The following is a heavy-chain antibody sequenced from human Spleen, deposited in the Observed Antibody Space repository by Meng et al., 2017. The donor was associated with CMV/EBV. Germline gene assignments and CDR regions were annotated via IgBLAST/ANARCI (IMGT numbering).Heavy chain of an antibody. V-gene: IGHV3-30*04. Sequence: GESLKISCAASEFTFNTYTIDWVRQAPGKGLEGVAVISYDGSNKYTADSVQGRLTISRDNSKNNLYLQMNSLTVEDTAVYYCVRDQGGESMIAVLIERFGMDVWGQGTTVTVSS. D-gene: IGHD3-22*01. J-gene: IGHJ6*02. CDR3: VRDQGGESMIAVLIERFGMDV. CDR2: ISYDGSNK. CDR1: EFTFNTYT.